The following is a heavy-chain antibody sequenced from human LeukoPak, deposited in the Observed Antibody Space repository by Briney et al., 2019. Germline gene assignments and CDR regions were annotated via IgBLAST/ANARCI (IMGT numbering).Heavy chain of an antibody. Sequence: PSKTLSLTCAVYGGSFSGYYWSWIRQPPGKGLEWIGEINHSGSTNYNPSLKSRVTISVDTSKNQFSLKLSSVTAADTAVYYCARRRVRRITMIVVVTSYFDYWGQGTLVTVSS. J-gene: IGHJ4*02. CDR1: GGSFSGYY. D-gene: IGHD3-22*01. CDR2: INHSGST. V-gene: IGHV4-34*01. CDR3: ARRRVRRITMIVVVTSYFDY.